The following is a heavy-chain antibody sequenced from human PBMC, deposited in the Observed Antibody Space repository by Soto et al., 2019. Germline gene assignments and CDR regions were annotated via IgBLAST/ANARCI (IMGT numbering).Heavy chain of an antibody. V-gene: IGHV3-53*01. Sequence: EVQLVESGGGLIQPGGSLRLSCTAAGLTVGSNYMSWVRQAPGKGLEWVSVIYSGGITYYADSVKGRFTISRDSSKNTLYLQMNSLRAEDTALYYCARGGTVQWLGLEYWGQGALVTVSS. D-gene: IGHD6-19*01. CDR1: GLTVGSNY. CDR3: ARGGTVQWLGLEY. J-gene: IGHJ4*02. CDR2: IYSGGIT.